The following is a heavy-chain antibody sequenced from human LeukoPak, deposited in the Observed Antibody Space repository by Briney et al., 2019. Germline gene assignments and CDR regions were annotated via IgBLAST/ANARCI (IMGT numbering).Heavy chain of an antibody. Sequence: PSETLSLTCTVSGGSISSYYWSWIRQPPGKGLEWIGYIYYSGSTNYNPSLKSRVTISVDTSKNQFSLKLSSVTAADTAVYYCARGFEDYFDYWGQGTLVTVSS. V-gene: IGHV4-59*01. D-gene: IGHD3-9*01. J-gene: IGHJ4*02. CDR2: IYYSGST. CDR3: ARGFEDYFDY. CDR1: GGSISSYY.